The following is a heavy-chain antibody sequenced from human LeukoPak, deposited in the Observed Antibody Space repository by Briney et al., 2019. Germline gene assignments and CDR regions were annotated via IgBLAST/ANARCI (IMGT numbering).Heavy chain of an antibody. CDR2: INPNSGGT. CDR1: GYTFTSYY. V-gene: IGHV1-2*02. CDR3: ARGYAGYSSGWPDAFDI. J-gene: IGHJ3*02. Sequence: ASVKVSCKASGYTFTSYYMHWVRPAPGQGLEWMGWINPNSGGTNYAQKLQGRVTMTRDASTSTAYMELSSLRSEDTAVYYCARGYAGYSSGWPDAFDIWGQGTMVTVSS. D-gene: IGHD6-19*01.